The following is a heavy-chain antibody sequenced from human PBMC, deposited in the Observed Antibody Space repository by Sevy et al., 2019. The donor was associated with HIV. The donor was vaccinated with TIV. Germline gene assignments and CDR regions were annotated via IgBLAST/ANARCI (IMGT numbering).Heavy chain of an antibody. Sequence: GGSLRLSCAASGFTFSNYGMHWVRQAPGKGLEWVSVISDDSSTFYADSVKGRFTISRDNSQNTMYLQMNSLRAEDTAVYYCATGLGKSDFDFWGQGTLVTVSS. D-gene: IGHD3-9*01. J-gene: IGHJ4*02. CDR1: GFTFSNYG. V-gene: IGHV3-23*01. CDR2: ISDDSST. CDR3: ATGLGKSDFDF.